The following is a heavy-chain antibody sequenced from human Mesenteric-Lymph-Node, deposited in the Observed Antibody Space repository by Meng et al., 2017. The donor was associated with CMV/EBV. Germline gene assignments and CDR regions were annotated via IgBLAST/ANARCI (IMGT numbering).Heavy chain of an antibody. Sequence: GESLKISCAASGLTVSRNYMNWVRQVPGKGLEWVANINQDGTEKYSVDSVKGRFTISRDNAKNSMSLQMNSLRAEDTAVYYCARVSSSWASFDYWGQGTLVTVSS. CDR3: ARVSSSWASFDY. D-gene: IGHD6-13*01. V-gene: IGHV3-7*01. J-gene: IGHJ4*02. CDR2: INQDGTEK. CDR1: GLTVSRNY.